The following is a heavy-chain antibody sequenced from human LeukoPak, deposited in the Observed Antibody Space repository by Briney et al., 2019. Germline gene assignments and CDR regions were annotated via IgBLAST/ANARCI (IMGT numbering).Heavy chain of an antibody. CDR1: GFTFSYYA. Sequence: GGSLRLSCAASGFTFSYYAMSWVRQAPGKGLEWVLSINGSDGSRNYVDSVKGRFTISKDISKNTLYLQVNSLRVKDTAVYYCGKGSGSTSRSYFDYRGQGTLVTVSS. D-gene: IGHD2-2*01. J-gene: IGHJ4*02. CDR2: INGSDGSR. CDR3: GKGSGSTSRSYFDY. V-gene: IGHV3-23*01.